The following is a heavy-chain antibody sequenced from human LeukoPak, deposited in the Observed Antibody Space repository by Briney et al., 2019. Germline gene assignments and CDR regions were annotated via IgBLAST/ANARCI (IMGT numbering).Heavy chain of an antibody. J-gene: IGHJ5*02. D-gene: IGHD1-26*01. CDR2: INHSGST. CDR1: GRSFSGYY. V-gene: IGHV4-34*01. Sequence: SETLSLTCAVYGRSFSGYYWSWIRQPPGKGLEWIGEINHSGSTNYNPSLKSRVTISVDTSKNQFSLKLSSVTAADTAVYYCARAKVGATYPWGQGTLVTVSS. CDR3: ARAKVGATYP.